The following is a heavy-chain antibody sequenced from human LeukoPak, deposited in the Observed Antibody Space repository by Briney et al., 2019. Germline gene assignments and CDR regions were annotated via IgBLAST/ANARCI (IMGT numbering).Heavy chain of an antibody. CDR3: AKELHRLSGTGERFTPFGS. CDR1: GFTFSSYA. D-gene: IGHD3/OR15-3a*01. V-gene: IGHV3-23*01. CDR2: IDYGGGKK. J-gene: IGHJ4*02. Sequence: GGSLRLSCAASGFTFSSYAMRWVRQAPGKGLEWVSYIDYGGGKKFYADSVRGRFSFYRDNSKNTLWLQMNTLRAEDTAVYFFAKELHRLSGTGERFTPFGSWGEGTQVTVSS.